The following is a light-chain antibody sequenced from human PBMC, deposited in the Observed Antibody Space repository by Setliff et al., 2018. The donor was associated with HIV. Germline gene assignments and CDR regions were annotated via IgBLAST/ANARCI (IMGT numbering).Light chain of an antibody. Sequence: QSVLTQPPSASGTPGQRVTISCSGSSSNLGSHNLNWYQQVPGGDTRLLIPNSYQRPSWVPSSFSGCRPGTSASLAISGLQSGDESYYYCATWDSSLNVVVFGGGTKVTVL. V-gene: IGLV1-44*01. CDR3: ATWDSSLNVVV. CDR1: SSNLGSHN. CDR2: NSY. J-gene: IGLJ2*01.